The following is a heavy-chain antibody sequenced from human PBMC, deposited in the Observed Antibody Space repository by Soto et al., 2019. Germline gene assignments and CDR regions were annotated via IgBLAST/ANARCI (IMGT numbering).Heavy chain of an antibody. CDR3: TRPPSWLLGYGMDV. V-gene: IGHV3-73*01. CDR1: GFTFSGSA. J-gene: IGHJ6*02. D-gene: IGHD5-12*01. Sequence: GGSLSLSCAASGFTFSGSAMHWVRQASGKGLEWVGRIRTKANSYATTYAASVQGRFTISRDDSKNTAYLQMNSLKTEDTAVYYCTRPPSWLLGYGMDVWGQGTTVTVSS. CDR2: IRTKANSYAT.